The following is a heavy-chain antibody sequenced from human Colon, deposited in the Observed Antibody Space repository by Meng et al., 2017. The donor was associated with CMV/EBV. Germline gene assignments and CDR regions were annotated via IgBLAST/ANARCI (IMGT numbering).Heavy chain of an antibody. J-gene: IGHJ2*01. CDR2: IFGGGDT. V-gene: IGHV3-66*02. CDR1: GFTVSSNE. Sequence: GGSLRLSCAGSGFTVSSNEMSWVRQAPGKGPEWVSGIFGGGDTYYADVVKGRFTISRDNSKNTLYLQMNALRAEDTALYSCASFKQQLVGGTYWYFDLWGPGTLVTVSS. CDR3: ASFKQQLVGGTYWYFDL. D-gene: IGHD6-13*01.